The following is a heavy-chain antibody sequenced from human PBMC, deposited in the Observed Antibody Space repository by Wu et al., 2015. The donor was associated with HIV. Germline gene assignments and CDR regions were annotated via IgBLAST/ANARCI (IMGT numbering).Heavy chain of an antibody. CDR3: ARDDRGEYYGSGSYFEWFDP. Sequence: QVQLVQSGAEVKKPGASVKVSCKASGYTFTSYGISWVRQAPGQGLEWMGWISAYNGNTNYAQKLQGRVTMTTDTSTSTAYMELRSLRSDDTAVYYCARDDRGEYYGSGSYFEWFDPWGQGTLVTVSS. D-gene: IGHD3-10*01. CDR2: ISAYNGNT. CDR1: GYTFTSYG. J-gene: IGHJ5*02. V-gene: IGHV1-18*01.